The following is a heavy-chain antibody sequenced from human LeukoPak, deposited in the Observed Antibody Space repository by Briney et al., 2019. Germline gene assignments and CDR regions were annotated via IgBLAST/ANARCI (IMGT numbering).Heavy chain of an antibody. CDR2: IIPILGIA. Sequence: GTSVNLSCKASGGTFTIYTISWVRQAPGQGLEWMGRIIPILGIANYAQKFQGRVTITADKSTSTAYMELSSLRSEDTAVYYCASPNPGDAFDIWGQGTMVTVSS. V-gene: IGHV1-69*02. J-gene: IGHJ3*02. D-gene: IGHD1-14*01. CDR1: GGTFTIYT. CDR3: ASPNPGDAFDI.